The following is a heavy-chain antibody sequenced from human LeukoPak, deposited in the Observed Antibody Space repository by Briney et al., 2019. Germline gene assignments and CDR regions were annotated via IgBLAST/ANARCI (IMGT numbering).Heavy chain of an antibody. CDR1: GGSISSYY. D-gene: IGHD3-22*01. J-gene: IGHJ4*02. CDR3: AIDLYYYDSSGYYIFDY. CDR2: IYTSGST. Sequence: SETLSLTCTVSGGSISSYYWSWIRQPAGKGLEWIGRIYTSGSTNYNPSLKSRVTMSVDTSKNQFSLKLSSVTAADTAVYYCAIDLYYYDSSGYYIFDYWGQGTLVTVSS. V-gene: IGHV4-4*07.